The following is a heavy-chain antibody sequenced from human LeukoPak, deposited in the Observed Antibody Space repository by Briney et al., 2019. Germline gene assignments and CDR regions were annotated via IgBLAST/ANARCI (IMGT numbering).Heavy chain of an antibody. CDR3: ANRIDTIKAHFDS. D-gene: IGHD5-12*01. CDR2: IISSGGSK. V-gene: IGHV3-23*05. Sequence: PGGSLRLSCVTSGFTFNSLAMNWVRRIPGKGLEGVAAIISSGGSKLYADSVKGRFTMSRDNSKRTVYLQMKNLRAEDTAVYFCANRIDTIKAHFDSWGQGTLVTVSS. CDR1: GFTFNSLA. J-gene: IGHJ4*02.